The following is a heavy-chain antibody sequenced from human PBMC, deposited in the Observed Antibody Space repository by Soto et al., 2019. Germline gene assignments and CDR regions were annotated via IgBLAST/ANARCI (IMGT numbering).Heavy chain of an antibody. Sequence: EVQLLESGGGLVQPGGSLRLSCAASGFTFSSYAMSWVRQAPGKGLEWVSAISGSGGSTYYADSVKGRFTISRDNSKNTVYLQMNGLRAVDTAVYYCANEFNYYDSSGTEYWGQGTLVTVSS. J-gene: IGHJ4*02. CDR2: ISGSGGST. V-gene: IGHV3-23*01. D-gene: IGHD3-22*01. CDR3: ANEFNYYDSSGTEY. CDR1: GFTFSSYA.